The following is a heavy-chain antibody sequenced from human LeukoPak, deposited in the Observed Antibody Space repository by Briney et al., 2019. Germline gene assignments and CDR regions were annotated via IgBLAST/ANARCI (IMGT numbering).Heavy chain of an antibody. CDR1: GFTFSFW. D-gene: IGHD3-3*01. CDR3: ARDRDTTRFYARYGMDV. CDR2: INDYGSET. Sequence: GGSLRLSCAASGFTFSFWMHWVRRAPGKGLEWVSRINDYGSETVYADSVKGRFTIYRDNAKNTLYLQMNSLRVEDTAVYYCARDRDTTRFYARYGMDVWGQGTTVTVSS. V-gene: IGHV3-74*01. J-gene: IGHJ6*02.